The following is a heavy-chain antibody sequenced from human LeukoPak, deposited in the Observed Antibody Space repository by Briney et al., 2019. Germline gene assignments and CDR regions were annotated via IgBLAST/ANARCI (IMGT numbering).Heavy chain of an antibody. J-gene: IGHJ3*02. V-gene: IGHV4-59*01. Sequence: ETLSLTCTVSGGSISSYYWSWVRQPPGKGLEWIGYIYYSGSTNYNPSLKSRVTISVDTSKNQFSLKLSSVTAADTAVYYCARVRSYYYDSSGYDAFDIWGQGTMVTVSS. CDR1: GGSISSYY. CDR3: ARVRSYYYDSSGYDAFDI. D-gene: IGHD3-22*01. CDR2: IYYSGST.